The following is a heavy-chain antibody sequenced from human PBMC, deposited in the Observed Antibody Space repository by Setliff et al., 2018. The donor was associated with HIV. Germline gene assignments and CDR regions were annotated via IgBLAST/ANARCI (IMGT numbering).Heavy chain of an antibody. J-gene: IGHJ4*03. CDR3: ARSPQGGYFDY. V-gene: IGHV3-7*03. CDR2: INQNGREK. Sequence: PGGSLRLSCATSGFTFTTYWMSWVRQAPGKGLEWVANINQNGREKNYVDSVKGRFTISRDNSKNTLYLQMNSLRVEDTAVYHCARSPQGGYFDYWGQGTLVTVSS. CDR1: GFTFTTYW.